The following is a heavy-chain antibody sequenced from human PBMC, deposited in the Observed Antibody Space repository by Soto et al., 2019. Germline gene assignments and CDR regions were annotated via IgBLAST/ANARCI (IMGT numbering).Heavy chain of an antibody. CDR2: INGRSNYM. J-gene: IGHJ3*02. Sequence: PGGSLRLSCAASEFTFSTYTMNWVRQAPGKGLEWVSSINGRSNYMYYADSVKGRFTISRDNAKKSLYLQMNSLRAEDTAVYYPGRDPSFGAFDIWGQGTMVTVSS. CDR3: GRDPSFGAFDI. CDR1: EFTFSTYT. V-gene: IGHV3-21*01. D-gene: IGHD3-10*01.